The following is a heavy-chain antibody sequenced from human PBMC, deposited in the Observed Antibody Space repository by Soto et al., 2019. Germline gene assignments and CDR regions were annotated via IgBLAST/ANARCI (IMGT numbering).Heavy chain of an antibody. D-gene: IGHD4-17*01. V-gene: IGHV4-31*03. CDR3: ARGEHYGDLLGAFDI. CDR2: IYYSGST. J-gene: IGHJ3*02. Sequence: QVQLQESGPGLVKPSQTLSLTCTVSGGSISSGGYYWSWIRQHPGKGLEWLGYIYYSGSTYYNPSLKSRVTISVDTSKNQFSLKLSSVTAADTAVYYCARGEHYGDLLGAFDIWGQGTMVTVSS. CDR1: GGSISSGGYY.